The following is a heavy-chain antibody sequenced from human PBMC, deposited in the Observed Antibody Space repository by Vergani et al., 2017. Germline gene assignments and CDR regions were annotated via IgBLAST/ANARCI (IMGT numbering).Heavy chain of an antibody. D-gene: IGHD2/OR15-2a*01. J-gene: IGHJ4*02. Sequence: QVQLVQSGAEVKKPGSSVKVSCKASGGTFSSYAISWVRQAPGQGLEWMGGIIPIFGTANYAQKFQGRVTITADKSTSTAYMELSSLRSEDTAVYYCARDQEGEYWSTQPNYFDYWGQGTLVTVSS. CDR2: IIPIFGTA. V-gene: IGHV1-69*06. CDR3: ARDQEGEYWSTQPNYFDY. CDR1: GGTFSSYA.